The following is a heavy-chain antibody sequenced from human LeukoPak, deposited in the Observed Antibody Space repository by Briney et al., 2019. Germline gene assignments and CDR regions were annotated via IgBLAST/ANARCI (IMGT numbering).Heavy chain of an antibody. CDR1: GGSFSGYY. CDR3: ARERGYSGYDGYFDY. D-gene: IGHD5-12*01. V-gene: IGHV4-34*01. J-gene: IGHJ4*02. CDR2: INHSGST. Sequence: PSETLSLTCAVYGGSFSGYYWSWIRQPPGKGREWIGEINHSGSTNYNPSLKSRVTISVDTSKNQFSLKLSSVTAADTAVYYCARERGYSGYDGYFDYWGQGTLVTVSS.